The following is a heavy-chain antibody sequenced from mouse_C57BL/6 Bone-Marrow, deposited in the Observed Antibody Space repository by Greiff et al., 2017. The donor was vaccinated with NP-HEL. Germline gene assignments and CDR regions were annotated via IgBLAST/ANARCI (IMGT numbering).Heavy chain of an antibody. V-gene: IGHV5-6*01. Sequence: EVQLQESGGDLVKPGGSLKLSCAASGFTFSSYGMSWVRQTPDKRLEWVATISSGGSYTYYPDRVKGRFTISRDNAKHTLYLQMSSMKSENTAMYCCARHGATVVSDFDYWGQGTTLTVSS. D-gene: IGHD1-1*01. CDR1: GFTFSSYG. CDR2: ISSGGSYT. J-gene: IGHJ2*01. CDR3: ARHGATVVSDFDY.